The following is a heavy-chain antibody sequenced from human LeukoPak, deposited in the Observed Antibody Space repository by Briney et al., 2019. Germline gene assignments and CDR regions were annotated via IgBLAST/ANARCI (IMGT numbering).Heavy chain of an antibody. CDR1: GFTFTNYW. D-gene: IGHD7-27*01. CDR2: IKQDGSEM. CDR3: ARDKVTGASYFDY. V-gene: IGHV3-7*01. Sequence: GGSLRLSCAASGFTFTNYWMSWVRQTPGEAPEWVANIKQDGSEMYYLDSVKGRFTISRDNAKNSLYLQMDSLRGDDTAIYYCARDKVTGASYFDYWGQRTLVTVSS. J-gene: IGHJ4*02.